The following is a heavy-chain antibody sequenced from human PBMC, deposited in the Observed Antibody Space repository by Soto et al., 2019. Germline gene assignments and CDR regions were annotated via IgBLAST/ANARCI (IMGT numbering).Heavy chain of an antibody. J-gene: IGHJ4*02. CDR3: ARDGDGSGYFLDF. V-gene: IGHV4-31*03. CDR2: IYSSGST. CDR1: GGSISSGGDD. Sequence: QVQLQESGPGLVKPSQTLSLICTVSGGSISSGGDDWSWIRQHPGKVLEWIGYIYSSGSTYYNPSLKSRLTLSLDTSENHFSLNLSSMTAADTAVYYCARDGDGSGYFLDFWGQGTLVTVSS. D-gene: IGHD3-22*01.